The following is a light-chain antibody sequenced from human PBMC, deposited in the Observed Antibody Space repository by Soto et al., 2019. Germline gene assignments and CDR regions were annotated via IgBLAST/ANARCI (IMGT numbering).Light chain of an antibody. Sequence: DIQMTQSPSTLSASVGDRVTITCRASQSISSWLAWYQKKPGKDPKILIYDASSLESGVPSRFSGSRSGTDYNLTIARLQPEEFATYYCQQANTFPLTVGGGTKVEIK. CDR1: QSISSW. J-gene: IGKJ4*01. CDR2: DAS. CDR3: QQANTFPLT. V-gene: IGKV1-5*01.